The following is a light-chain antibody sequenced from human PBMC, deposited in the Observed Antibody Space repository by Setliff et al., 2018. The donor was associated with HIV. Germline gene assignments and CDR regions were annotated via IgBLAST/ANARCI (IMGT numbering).Light chain of an antibody. CDR2: AVS. Sequence: QSSLTQPASVSGSPGQSITISCTGTSSDVVDYNYVSWYQQYPGKAPKLMIYAVSNRPSGVSNRFSGSKSGNTASLTISGLQAEDEADYYCSSYTSSSTLFGGGTKVTVL. V-gene: IGLV2-14*03. J-gene: IGLJ2*01. CDR1: SSDVVDYNY. CDR3: SSYTSSSTL.